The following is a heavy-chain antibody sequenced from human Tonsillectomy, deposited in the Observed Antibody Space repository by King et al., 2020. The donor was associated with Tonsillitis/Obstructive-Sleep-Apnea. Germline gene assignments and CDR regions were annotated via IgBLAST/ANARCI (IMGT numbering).Heavy chain of an antibody. Sequence: VQLVESGGGLVQPGGSLRLSCAASGFTFSSYAMSWVRQAPGKGLEWVSALIGSGDRTYHADSVKGRLTISRDNSKNTLYLQMNSLRAEDTAVYYCAKLWSYNWNDGYFDYWGQGTLVTVSS. CDR3: AKLWSYNWNDGYFDY. CDR2: LIGSGDRT. V-gene: IGHV3-23*04. J-gene: IGHJ4*02. D-gene: IGHD1-1*01. CDR1: GFTFSSYA.